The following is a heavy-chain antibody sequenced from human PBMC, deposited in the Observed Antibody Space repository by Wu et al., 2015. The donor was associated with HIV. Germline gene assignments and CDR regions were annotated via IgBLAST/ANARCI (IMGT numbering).Heavy chain of an antibody. V-gene: IGHV1-2*02. CDR2: INPNSGGT. D-gene: IGHD6-19*01. Sequence: QVQLVQSGAEVKKPGASVKVSCKASGYTFIGYYIHWVRQAPGQGLEWMGWINPNSGGTNYAQKFQGRVTMTRDASISTAYMELSRLRSDDTALYYCARDLGQWLGQFDYWGQGTLVTVSS. J-gene: IGHJ4*02. CDR3: ARDLGQWLGQFDY. CDR1: GYTFIGYY.